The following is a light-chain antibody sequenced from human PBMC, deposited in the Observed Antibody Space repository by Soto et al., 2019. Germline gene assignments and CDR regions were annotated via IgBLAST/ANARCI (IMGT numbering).Light chain of an antibody. V-gene: IGLV4-69*01. CDR1: SGHNNYA. CDR2: LNSDGSH. Sequence: QSVLTQSPSASASLGASVKLTCTLSSGHNNYAIAWHQQQPEKGPRFLMNLNSDGSHTKGDGIPDRFSGSSSGAERYLTISSLQPEDEADYYCQTWGTAIRVFGGGTQLTVL. CDR3: QTWGTAIRV. J-gene: IGLJ3*02.